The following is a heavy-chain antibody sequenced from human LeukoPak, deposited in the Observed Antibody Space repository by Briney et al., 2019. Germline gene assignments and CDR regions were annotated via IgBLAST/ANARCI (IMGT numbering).Heavy chain of an antibody. J-gene: IGHJ5*02. D-gene: IGHD3-3*01. CDR1: GGSFSGYY. V-gene: IGHV4-34*01. CDR2: INDSGST. Sequence: SETLSLTCAVYGGSFSGYYWNWIRQPPGKGLEWIGEINDSGSTNYSPSLKSRVTISSDTSKNQFSLRLTSVTAADTAVYYCASRPLRFLEWQTFDPWGQGTLVTVSS. CDR3: ASRPLRFLEWQTFDP.